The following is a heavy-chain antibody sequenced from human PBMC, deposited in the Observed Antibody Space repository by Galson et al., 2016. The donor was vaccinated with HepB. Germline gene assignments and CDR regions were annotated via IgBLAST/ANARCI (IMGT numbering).Heavy chain of an antibody. CDR1: GGSFNGYY. Sequence: SETLSLTCAVYGGSFNGYYWSWIRQPPGKGLECIGEINHSGSTNYNPSLQSRLTISADTSTNLFSLKLSSMTAADTAVYYCARGTTSGQFHWGQGTLVTVSS. CDR3: ARGTTSGQFH. D-gene: IGHD5-12*01. J-gene: IGHJ4*02. CDR2: INHSGST. V-gene: IGHV4-34*01.